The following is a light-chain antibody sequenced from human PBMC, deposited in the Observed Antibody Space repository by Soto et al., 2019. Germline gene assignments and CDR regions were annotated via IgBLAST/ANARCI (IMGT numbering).Light chain of an antibody. CDR3: QQSYSTPPD. Sequence: DIQMTQSPSSLSASVGDRVTITCRASQSISSYLNWYQQKPGKAPKLLIYAASSLQSGVPSRFSGSGSGTDFTLTISSLQPEDFATYYCQQSYSTPPDFGGGTMVEIK. CDR1: QSISSY. J-gene: IGKJ4*01. V-gene: IGKV1-39*01. CDR2: AAS.